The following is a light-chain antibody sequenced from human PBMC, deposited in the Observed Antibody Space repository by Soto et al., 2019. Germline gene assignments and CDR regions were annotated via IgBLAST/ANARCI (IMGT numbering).Light chain of an antibody. Sequence: EIVLTQSPGTLSLSPGERATLSCMASQSVSSSYLAWYQQKRGQAPRLLIYGASTRATGIPDRFSGGGSGTDFTLTITRVEPEDFAVYYCQQYRSSPPSITFGQGTRLEIK. CDR1: QSVSSSY. CDR3: QQYRSSPPSIT. CDR2: GAS. V-gene: IGKV3-20*01. J-gene: IGKJ5*01.